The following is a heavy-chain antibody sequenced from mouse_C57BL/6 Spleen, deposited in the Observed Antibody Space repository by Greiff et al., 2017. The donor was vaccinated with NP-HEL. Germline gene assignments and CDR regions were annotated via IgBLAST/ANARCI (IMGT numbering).Heavy chain of an antibody. CDR3: ARSTGTDYFDY. D-gene: IGHD4-1*02. V-gene: IGHV1-63*01. J-gene: IGHJ2*01. Sequence: QVQLKQSGAELVRPGTSVKMSCKASGYTFTNYWIGWAKQRPGHGLEWIGDIYPGGGYTNYNEKFKGKATLTADKSSSTAYMQFSSLTSEDSAIYYCARSTGTDYFDYWGQGTTLTVSS. CDR2: IYPGGGYT. CDR1: GYTFTNYW.